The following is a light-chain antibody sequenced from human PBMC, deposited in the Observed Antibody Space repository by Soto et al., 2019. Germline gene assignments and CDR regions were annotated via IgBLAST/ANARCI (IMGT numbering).Light chain of an antibody. CDR1: ESVSSN. J-gene: IGKJ4*01. Sequence: EIVMTQSPATLSVSQGERATLSCRASESVSSNLAWYQQKPGQAPRLLIYGASTRATGVPARFSGSGSGTEFTLTISSLQSEDFAVFYCQQYNKWPLTLGGGTKVELK. CDR3: QQYNKWPLT. CDR2: GAS. V-gene: IGKV3-15*01.